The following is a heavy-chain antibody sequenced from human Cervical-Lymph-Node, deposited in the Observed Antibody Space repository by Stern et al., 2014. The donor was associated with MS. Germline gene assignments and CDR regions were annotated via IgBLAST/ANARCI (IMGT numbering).Heavy chain of an antibody. J-gene: IGHJ4*02. CDR2: IYPCDSDT. Sequence: EVQLVQSGAEVKKPGESLKISCKGSGYSFTANWIAWVRQMPGKGLEWMGIIYPCDSDTRYTPSFQGQVTISADKAISTAYLQWSSLKASDTAMYYCARDYDDYAFDYWGQGTLVTVSS. V-gene: IGHV5-51*01. D-gene: IGHD4-17*01. CDR3: ARDYDDYAFDY. CDR1: GYSFTANW.